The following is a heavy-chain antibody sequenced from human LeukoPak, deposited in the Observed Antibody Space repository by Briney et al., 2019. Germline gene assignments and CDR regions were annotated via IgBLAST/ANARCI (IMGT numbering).Heavy chain of an antibody. CDR3: ARIGGIAAEGWFDI. D-gene: IGHD6-13*01. Sequence: ASVKVSCKASGYTFTSYAINWVRQAPGQGLECMGWIKTNTGNPTYAQGFTGRFVFSLDTSVSTAYLQISSLKAEDTAVYYCARIGGIAAEGWFDIWGQGTMVTVSS. V-gene: IGHV7-4-1*02. J-gene: IGHJ3*02. CDR2: IKTNTGNP. CDR1: GYTFTSYA.